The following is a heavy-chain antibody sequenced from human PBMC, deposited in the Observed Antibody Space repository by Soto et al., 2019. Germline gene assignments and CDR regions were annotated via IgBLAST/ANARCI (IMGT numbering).Heavy chain of an antibody. J-gene: IGHJ3*02. D-gene: IGHD6-13*01. V-gene: IGHV3-33*01. CDR1: GFTFSSYL. CDR2: IYPDGTTQ. CDR3: ARDVGSSSWHALDI. Sequence: QVQLVESGGGVVQPGESLRLSCAASGFTFSSYLMHWVRQAPGKGLEWVAIIYPDGTTQSYGDSVKGRFIISRDNSKGTLYVQMNSLRVEDTAVYLCARDVGSSSWHALDIWGQGTMVTVSS.